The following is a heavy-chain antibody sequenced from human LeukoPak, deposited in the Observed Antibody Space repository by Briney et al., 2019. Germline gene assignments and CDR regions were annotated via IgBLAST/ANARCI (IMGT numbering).Heavy chain of an antibody. V-gene: IGHV4-34*01. CDR2: ISHSGST. CDR1: GGSFSGYY. CDR3: ARMVYYYYYGMDV. J-gene: IGHJ6*02. D-gene: IGHD2-8*01. Sequence: PSETLSLTCAVYGGSFSGYYWSWIRQPPGKGLEWIGEISHSGSTNYNPSLKSRVTISVDTSKNQFSLKLSSVTAADTAVYYCARMVYYYYYGMDVWGQGTTVTVSS.